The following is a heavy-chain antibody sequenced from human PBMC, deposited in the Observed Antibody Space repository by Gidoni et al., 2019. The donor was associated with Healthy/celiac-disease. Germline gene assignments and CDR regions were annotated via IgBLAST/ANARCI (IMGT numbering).Heavy chain of an antibody. D-gene: IGHD6-6*01. CDR3: ARFVLDV. J-gene: IGHJ6*04. CDR1: GGSFSCYY. Sequence: QVQLQQWGAGLLKPSETLSLTCDFYGGSFSCYYWSWIRQPPGKGLEWIGEINHSGSTNYNPSLKSRVTISVDTSKNQFSLKLSSVTAADTAVYYCARFVLDVWGKGTTVTVSS. CDR2: INHSGST. V-gene: IGHV4-34*01.